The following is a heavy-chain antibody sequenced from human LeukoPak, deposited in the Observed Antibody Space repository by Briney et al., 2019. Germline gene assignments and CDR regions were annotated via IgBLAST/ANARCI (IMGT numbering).Heavy chain of an antibody. J-gene: IGHJ4*02. V-gene: IGHV3-53*01. D-gene: IGHD6-6*01. CDR3: ARDDIAARPFDY. Sequence: GGSLRLSCAASGFTVSSNYMSWVRQAPGKGLEWVSVIYSGGSTYYADSVKGRFTISRDNSKNTLYLQMNSLRAEDTAVYYCARDDIAARPFDYWGQGTLVTVSS. CDR2: IYSGGST. CDR1: GFTVSSNY.